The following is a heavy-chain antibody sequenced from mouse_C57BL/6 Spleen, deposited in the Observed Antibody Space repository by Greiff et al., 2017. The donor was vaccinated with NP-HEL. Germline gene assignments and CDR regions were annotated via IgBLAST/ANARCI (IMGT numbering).Heavy chain of an antibody. V-gene: IGHV1-19*01. D-gene: IGHD1-1*01. J-gene: IGHJ2*01. CDR1: GYTFTDYY. CDR2: INPYNGGT. Sequence: VQLQQSGPVLVKPGASVKMSCKASGYTFTDYYMNWVKQSHGKSLEWIGVINPYNGGTSYNQKFKGKATLTVDKSSSTAYMELNSLTSEDSAVYYCAREIEDYYGSSPFDYWGQGTTLTVSS. CDR3: AREIEDYYGSSPFDY.